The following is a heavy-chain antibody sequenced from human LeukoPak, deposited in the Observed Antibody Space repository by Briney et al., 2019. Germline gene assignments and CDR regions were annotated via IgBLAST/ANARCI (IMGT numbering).Heavy chain of an antibody. CDR3: ARGVNVVVPAAIDFDY. Sequence: ASVKVSCKASGYTFTSYYMHWVRQAPGQGLEWMGIINPSGGSTSYAQKFQGRVTITRDTSTSTVYTELSSLRSEGTAVYYCARGVNVVVPAAIDFDYWGQGTLVTVSS. V-gene: IGHV1-46*03. J-gene: IGHJ4*02. CDR2: INPSGGST. CDR1: GYTFTSYY. D-gene: IGHD2-2*01.